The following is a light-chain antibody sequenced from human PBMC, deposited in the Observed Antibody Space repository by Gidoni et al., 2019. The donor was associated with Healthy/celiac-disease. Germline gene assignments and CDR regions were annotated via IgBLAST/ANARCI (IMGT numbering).Light chain of an antibody. Sequence: QSVLPQPPSVSGAPGQRVTISCTGSSSNTGAGYDVHRYQQLPGTAPKLLIYGNSNRPSGVPDRFSGSKSGTSASLAITGLQAEDEADYYCQSYDSSLSGGGVFGGGTKLTVL. J-gene: IGLJ2*01. CDR1: SSNTGAGYD. CDR2: GNS. V-gene: IGLV1-40*01. CDR3: QSYDSSLSGGGV.